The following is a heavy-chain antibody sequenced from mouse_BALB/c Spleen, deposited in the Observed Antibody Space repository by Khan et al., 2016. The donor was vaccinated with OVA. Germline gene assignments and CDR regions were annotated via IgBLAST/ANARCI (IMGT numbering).Heavy chain of an antibody. Sequence: VQLQQSGAELVRPGALVKLSCKASGFNINDYYIHWVKQRPEQGLEWIGWIDPENGNTIYDPKFQGKASMTADTSSNTAYLQLSSLTSEDTAVYYCARRDYEAMDYWGQGTSVTVSS. D-gene: IGHD2-4*01. J-gene: IGHJ4*01. CDR2: IDPENGNT. CDR1: GFNINDYY. CDR3: ARRDYEAMDY. V-gene: IGHV14-1*02.